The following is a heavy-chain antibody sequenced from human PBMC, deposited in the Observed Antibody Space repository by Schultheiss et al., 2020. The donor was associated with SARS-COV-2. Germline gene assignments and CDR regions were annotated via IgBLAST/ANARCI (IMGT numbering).Heavy chain of an antibody. J-gene: IGHJ4*02. CDR1: GFTFSSYG. V-gene: IGHV3-33*03. D-gene: IGHD6-13*01. Sequence: GGSLRLSCAASGFTFSSYGMQWVRQAPGKGLEWVAVIWYEGSDEYYAESVKGRFTISRDNAKNSLFLQMNNLRVEDTAVYYCATHGNSWHYFDCWGQGTLVTVSS. CDR2: IWYEGSDE. CDR3: ATHGNSWHYFDC.